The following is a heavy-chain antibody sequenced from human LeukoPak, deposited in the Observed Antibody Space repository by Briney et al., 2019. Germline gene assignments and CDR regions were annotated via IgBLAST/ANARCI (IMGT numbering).Heavy chain of an antibody. Sequence: SETLSLTCAVYGGSFSGHYWSWIRQPPGKGLEWIGEINHSGSTNYNPSLKSRVTISVDTSKNQFSLKLSSVTAADTAVYYCARGGYCSGGSCYSGKHDYWGQGTLVTVSS. CDR2: INHSGST. D-gene: IGHD2-15*01. CDR3: ARGGYCSGGSCYSGKHDY. V-gene: IGHV4-34*01. CDR1: GGSFSGHY. J-gene: IGHJ4*02.